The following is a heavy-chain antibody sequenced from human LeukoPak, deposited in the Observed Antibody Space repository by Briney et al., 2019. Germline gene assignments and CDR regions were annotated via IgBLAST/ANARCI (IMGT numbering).Heavy chain of an antibody. CDR3: ARDRGDTVIGGFDY. V-gene: IGHV4-4*07. Sequence: SETLSLTXTVSVGSLSTYYWSWIRQPAGKGLEWIGRIYARGTTNYNPSLTSQATMSVDTSKNQFSLKLSSVAAADTAVYYCARDRGDTVIGGFDYWGQGALVTVSS. J-gene: IGHJ4*02. CDR1: VGSLSTYY. D-gene: IGHD3-22*01. CDR2: IYARGTT.